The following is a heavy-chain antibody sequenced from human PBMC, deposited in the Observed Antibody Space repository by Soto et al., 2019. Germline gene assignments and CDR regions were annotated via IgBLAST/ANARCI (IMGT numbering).Heavy chain of an antibody. V-gene: IGHV4-31*03. CDR2: IYYSGST. D-gene: IGHD3-9*01. Sequence: SETLSLTCTFSCGSIISGGYYWSWIRQHPGKGLEWIGYIYYSGSTYYNPSLKSRVTISVDTSKNQFSLKLSSVTAADTAVYYCARLRGGDIFTGYYRYNWFDPWGQGTLVTVSS. CDR3: ARLRGGDIFTGYYRYNWFDP. J-gene: IGHJ5*02. CDR1: CGSIISGGYY.